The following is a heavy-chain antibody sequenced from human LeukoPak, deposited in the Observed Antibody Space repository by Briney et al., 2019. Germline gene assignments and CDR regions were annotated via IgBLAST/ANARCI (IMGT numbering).Heavy chain of an antibody. J-gene: IGHJ4*02. CDR2: IYYSGST. CDR3: VGVATAGTAYFDY. V-gene: IGHV4-39*02. Sequence: SETLSLTCTVSGGSVSRSTYFWAWIRQPPGKGLEWIGGIYYSGSTYYNPSLKSRVTVSVDTSKNHFSLKLTSVTAADTAVYYCVGVATAGTAYFDYWGQGNLLTVSS. D-gene: IGHD6-13*01. CDR1: GGSVSRSTYF.